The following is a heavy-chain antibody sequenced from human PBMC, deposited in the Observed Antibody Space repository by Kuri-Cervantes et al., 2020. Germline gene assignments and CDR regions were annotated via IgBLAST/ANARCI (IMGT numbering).Heavy chain of an antibody. Sequence: GESLKISCAASGFTFSSYAMSWVRQAPGKGLEWVSAISGSGGSTYYADSVKGRFTISRDNSKNTLYLQMNSLRAEDMAVYYCAKVGAIVVVPAAMLDYWGQGTLVTVSS. CDR2: ISGSGGST. J-gene: IGHJ4*02. CDR1: GFTFSSYA. V-gene: IGHV3-23*01. D-gene: IGHD2-2*01. CDR3: AKVGAIVVVPAAMLDY.